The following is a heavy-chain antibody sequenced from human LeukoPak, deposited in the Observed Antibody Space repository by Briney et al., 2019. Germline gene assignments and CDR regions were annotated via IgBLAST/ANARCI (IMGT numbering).Heavy chain of an antibody. J-gene: IGHJ3*02. CDR2: IYTSGST. Sequence: SETLSLTCTVSGGSISSYYWSWIRQPAGKGLEWIGRIYTSGSTNYNPSLKSRVTMSVDTPKNQFSLKLSSVTAADTAVYYCARSYCSSTSCPGRRAFDIWGQGTMVTVSS. CDR3: ARSYCSSTSCPGRRAFDI. D-gene: IGHD2-2*01. V-gene: IGHV4-4*07. CDR1: GGSISSYY.